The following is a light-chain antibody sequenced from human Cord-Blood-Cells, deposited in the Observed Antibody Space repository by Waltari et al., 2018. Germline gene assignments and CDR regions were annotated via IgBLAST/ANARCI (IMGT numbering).Light chain of an antibody. Sequence: QSALTQPASVSGSPGQSITISCTGTSSDVGGYNYVSWYQQHPGKAPKLMIYEVSNRPSGVSNRLSGSKSGNTASLTISGLQAEDEADYYCSSYTSSSTPGYVFGTGTKVTVL. CDR2: EVS. V-gene: IGLV2-14*01. J-gene: IGLJ1*01. CDR3: SSYTSSSTPGYV. CDR1: SSDVGGYNY.